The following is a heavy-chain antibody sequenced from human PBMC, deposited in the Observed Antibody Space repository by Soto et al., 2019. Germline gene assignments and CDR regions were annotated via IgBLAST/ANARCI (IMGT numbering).Heavy chain of an antibody. CDR3: TRSHTDYYYYMDV. CDR2: ISSTAYGGTT. D-gene: IGHD4-17*01. J-gene: IGHJ6*03. V-gene: IGHV3-49*03. Sequence: GGSLRVSCTASGFTFGDYAMSWFRQAPGKGLEGVGFISSTAYGGTTEYAASVKGRFTISRDDSKSIAHLQMNSLTTEDTAVYYCTRSHTDYYYYMDVRDKGTTVTVSS. CDR1: GFTFGDYA.